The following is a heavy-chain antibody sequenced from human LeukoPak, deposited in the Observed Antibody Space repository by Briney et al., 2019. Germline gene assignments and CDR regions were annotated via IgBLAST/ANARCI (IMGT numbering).Heavy chain of an antibody. J-gene: IGHJ4*02. D-gene: IGHD1-26*01. CDR2: IRYDGSNK. Sequence: GGSLRLSCAASGFTFSSYGMHWVRQAPGKGLEWVAFIRYDGSNKYYADSVKGRFTISRDNSKNTLYLQMNSLSAEDTAVYYCAKDLVGATRATGDYWGQGTLVTVSS. CDR3: AKDLVGATRATGDY. CDR1: GFTFSSYG. V-gene: IGHV3-30*02.